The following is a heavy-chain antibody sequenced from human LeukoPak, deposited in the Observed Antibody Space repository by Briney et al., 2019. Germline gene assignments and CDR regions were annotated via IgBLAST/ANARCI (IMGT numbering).Heavy chain of an antibody. CDR3: AKSDWFDP. CDR1: GFTFSIYS. CDR2: IKSDGSST. V-gene: IGHV3-74*01. J-gene: IGHJ5*02. Sequence: PGGSLRLSCAASGFTFSIYSMHWVRQAPGKGLVWVPRIKSDGSSTSYADSVKGRFTISRDNAKNTLYLQMDSPRVEDTAVYYCAKSDWFDPWGQGTLVTVSS.